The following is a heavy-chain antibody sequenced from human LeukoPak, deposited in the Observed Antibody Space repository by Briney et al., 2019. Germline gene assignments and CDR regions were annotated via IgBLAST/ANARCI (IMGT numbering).Heavy chain of an antibody. Sequence: GGSLRLSCAASGFTFSSYSMNWVRQAPGKGLEWVSAISGSGGSTYYADSVKGRFTISRDNAKNSLYLQMSSLRAEDTAVYYCARVAPRSGGIYWGQGTLVTVSS. D-gene: IGHD2-15*01. J-gene: IGHJ4*02. CDR3: ARVAPRSGGIY. CDR2: ISGSGGST. V-gene: IGHV3-21*04. CDR1: GFTFSSYS.